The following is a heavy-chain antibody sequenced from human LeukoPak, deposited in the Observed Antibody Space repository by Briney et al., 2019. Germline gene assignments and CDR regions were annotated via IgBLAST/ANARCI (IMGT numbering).Heavy chain of an antibody. CDR1: GGSISSSSYY. CDR3: ARHRHYSSGWSKLTPRTQDAFDI. Sequence: PSETLSLTCTVSGGSISSSSYYWGWIRQPPGKGLEWIGSIYYSGSTYYNPSLKSRVTISVDTSKNQFSLKLSSVTAADTAVYYCARHRHYSSGWSKLTPRTQDAFDIWGQGTMVTVSS. CDR2: IYYSGST. D-gene: IGHD6-19*01. V-gene: IGHV4-39*01. J-gene: IGHJ3*02.